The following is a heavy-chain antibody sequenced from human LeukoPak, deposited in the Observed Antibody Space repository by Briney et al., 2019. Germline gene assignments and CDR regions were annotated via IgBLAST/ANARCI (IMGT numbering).Heavy chain of an antibody. CDR3: ANVCGGDCYRDY. Sequence: SETLPLTCAVYGGSFSGYYWSWIRQPPGKGLEWIGEINHSGSTNYNPSLKSRVTISVDTSKNQFSLKLSSVTAADTAVYYCANVCGGDCYRDYWGQGTLVTVSS. J-gene: IGHJ4*02. V-gene: IGHV4-34*01. CDR1: GGSFSGYY. D-gene: IGHD2-21*02. CDR2: INHSGST.